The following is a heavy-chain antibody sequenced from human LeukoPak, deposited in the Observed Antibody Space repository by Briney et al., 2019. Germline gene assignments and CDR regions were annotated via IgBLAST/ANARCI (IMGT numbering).Heavy chain of an antibody. CDR2: ITSSGDST. D-gene: IGHD3-22*01. Sequence: PGGSLRLSCVASEFTFSSYAMSWVRQAPGKGLEWVSGITSSGDSTYYTDSVKGRFTISRDNSKNTLYLQMNSLRAEDSAVYYCAKDRPNYYHDNGHYYRRGGDCWGQGTLVTVSS. CDR3: AKDRPNYYHDNGHYYRRGGDC. V-gene: IGHV3-23*01. CDR1: EFTFSSYA. J-gene: IGHJ4*02.